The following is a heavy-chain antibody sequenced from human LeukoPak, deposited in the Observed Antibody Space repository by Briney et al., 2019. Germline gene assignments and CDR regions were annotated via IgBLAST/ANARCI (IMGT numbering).Heavy chain of an antibody. Sequence: SETLSLTCTVSGGSISSGDYYWSWIRQPPGKGLEWIGYICYSGSTYYNPSLKSRVTISVDTSKNQFSLKLSSVTAADPAVYYCARASYYYDSSGYYYGQVWYMDVWGKGTTVTVSS. V-gene: IGHV4-30-4*08. CDR3: ARASYYYDSSGYYYGQVWYMDV. CDR2: ICYSGST. D-gene: IGHD3-22*01. J-gene: IGHJ6*03. CDR1: GGSISSGDYY.